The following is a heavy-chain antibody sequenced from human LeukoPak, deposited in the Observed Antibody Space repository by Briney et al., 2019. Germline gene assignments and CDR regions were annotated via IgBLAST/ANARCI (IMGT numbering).Heavy chain of an antibody. CDR3: ARPRDSGWSKTWDY. Sequence: GGSLRLSCAGSGFTFSSYWMTWVRQAPGKGLEWVANIKQDGTEKCYVDSVKGRFTISRDNAQNSLYLQVSSLRAEDTAVYYCARPRDSGWSKTWDYWGQGTLVTVSS. CDR1: GFTFSSYW. CDR2: IKQDGTEK. J-gene: IGHJ4*02. D-gene: IGHD6-13*01. V-gene: IGHV3-7*03.